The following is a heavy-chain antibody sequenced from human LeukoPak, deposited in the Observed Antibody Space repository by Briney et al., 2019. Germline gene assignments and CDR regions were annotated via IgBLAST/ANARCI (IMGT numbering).Heavy chain of an antibody. J-gene: IGHJ4*02. D-gene: IGHD3-22*01. V-gene: IGHV3-7*01. CDR3: ARDPYNYDRSGYKLDSHFDY. CDR2: IEQDGSEK. CDR1: GFTFSNYW. Sequence: PGGSLRLSCTVSGFTFSNYWMSWVRQTPGKGLEWVANIEQDGSEKWYVDSVKGRFTISRDNAKNSLYLQMNSLRAEDTAVYYCARDPYNYDRSGYKLDSHFDYWGQGTLVTVSS.